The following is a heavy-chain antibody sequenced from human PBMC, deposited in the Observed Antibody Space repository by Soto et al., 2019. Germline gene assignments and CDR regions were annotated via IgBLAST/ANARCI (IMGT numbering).Heavy chain of an antibody. CDR3: AKSWNLDFSATWYAPDY. CDR2: VSSDGSRK. CDR1: GFIFPNFG. V-gene: IGHV3-30*18. J-gene: IGHJ4*02. Sequence: GGSLRLSCEASGFIFPNFGLHWVRQAPGKGLQWLGVVSSDGSRKYYADSVRGRLNISRDNPKNTLYLQLDRLSADDTAVYYCAKSWNLDFSATWYAPDYWGQGTLVTVSS. D-gene: IGHD6-13*01.